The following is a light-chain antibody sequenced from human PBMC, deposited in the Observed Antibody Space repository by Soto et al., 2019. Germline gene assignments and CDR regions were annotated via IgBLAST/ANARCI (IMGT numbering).Light chain of an antibody. CDR3: QQYRNWPRT. Sequence: EIVLTQSPGTLSLSPGERATLSCRASQSVSSSYLAWYQQKPGQAPRLLIYGASSRATGIPDRFSGSGSGTDFTLTISSPEPEDFAVYYCQQYRNWPRTFGQGTKVDIK. V-gene: IGKV3-20*01. CDR2: GAS. J-gene: IGKJ1*01. CDR1: QSVSSSY.